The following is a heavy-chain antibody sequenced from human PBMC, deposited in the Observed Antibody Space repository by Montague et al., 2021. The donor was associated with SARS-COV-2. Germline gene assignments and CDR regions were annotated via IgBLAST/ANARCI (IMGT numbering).Heavy chain of an antibody. CDR3: VEIVGAADH. V-gene: IGHV4-39*01. J-gene: IGHJ5*02. CDR2: IYYSGST. CDR1: GGSISSSSYY. Sequence: SETLSLTCTVSGGSISSSSYYWGWIRQPPGKGLEWIGSIYYSGSTYYNPSLKSRVTISVDTSKNQCSLKLSSVTAADTAVYYCVEIVGAADHWGQGTLVTVSS. D-gene: IGHD1-26*01.